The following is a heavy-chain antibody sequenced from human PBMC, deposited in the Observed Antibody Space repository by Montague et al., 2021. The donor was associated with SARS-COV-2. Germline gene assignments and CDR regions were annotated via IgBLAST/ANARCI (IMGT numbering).Heavy chain of an antibody. Sequence: PALVKPTQTLTLTCTFSGFSLSTSGMCVSWIRQPPGKALEWLARIDWDDDKYYSTSLKTRLTISKDTSKNQVVLTMTNMDPVDTATYYCARTYYDILTGYFVLGDYGGQGTLVTVSS. J-gene: IGHJ4*02. V-gene: IGHV2-70*11. CDR3: ARTYYDILTGYFVLGDY. D-gene: IGHD3-9*01. CDR1: GFSLSTSGMC. CDR2: IDWDDDK.